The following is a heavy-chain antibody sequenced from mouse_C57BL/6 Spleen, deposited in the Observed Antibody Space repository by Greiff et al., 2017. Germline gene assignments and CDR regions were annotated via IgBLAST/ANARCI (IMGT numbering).Heavy chain of an antibody. D-gene: IGHD4-1*01. CDR2: INPSNGGT. J-gene: IGHJ2*01. V-gene: IGHV1-53*01. CDR3: ARGMGRGY. CDR1: GYTFTSYW. Sequence: QVQLQQPGTELVKPGASVKLSCKASGYTFTSYWMHWVKQRPGQGLEWIGNINPSNGGTNYNEKFKSKATRTVDKSSSAAYMQLSSRTCEYSAVYCCARGMGRGYWGQGTTLTVSA.